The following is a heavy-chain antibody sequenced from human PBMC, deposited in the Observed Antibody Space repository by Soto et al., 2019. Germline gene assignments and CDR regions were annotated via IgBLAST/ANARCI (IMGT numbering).Heavy chain of an antibody. CDR2: IWYDGGDK. V-gene: IGHV3-33*08. CDR1: GFTFSSYG. Sequence: PGGSLRLSCAASGFTFSSYGMHWVRQAPGKGLEWVAVIWYDGGDKYYADSVKGRFTISRDNSKNTLYLQMNSLRAEDTAVYYCARDTYYGSARPNKWFDPWGQGTLVTVSS. D-gene: IGHD3-10*01. CDR3: ARDTYYGSARPNKWFDP. J-gene: IGHJ5*02.